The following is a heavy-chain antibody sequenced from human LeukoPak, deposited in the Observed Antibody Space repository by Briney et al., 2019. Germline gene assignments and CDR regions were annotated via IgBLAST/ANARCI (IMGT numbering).Heavy chain of an antibody. Sequence: GGSLRLSCAASGFTFSDYYMSWIRQAPGKGLEWVSYISSSGSTIYYADSVKGRFPISRDNAKNSLYLQMNSLRAEDTAVYYCARAGIVVVPAALDYGMDVWGQGTTVTVSS. CDR2: ISSSGSTI. J-gene: IGHJ6*02. CDR1: GFTFSDYY. D-gene: IGHD2-2*01. CDR3: ARAGIVVVPAALDYGMDV. V-gene: IGHV3-11*01.